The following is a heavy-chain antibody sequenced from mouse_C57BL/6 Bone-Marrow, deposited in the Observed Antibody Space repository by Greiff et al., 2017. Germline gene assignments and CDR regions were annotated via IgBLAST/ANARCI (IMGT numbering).Heavy chain of an antibody. CDR3: ARWDYGSRYAMDY. CDR1: GYTFTSYW. CDR2: IYPGSGST. J-gene: IGHJ4*01. Sequence: QVQLKQPGAELVKPGASVKMSCKASGYTFTSYWITWVKQRPGQGLEWIGDIYPGSGSTNYNEKFKSKATLTVDTSSSTAYMQLSSLTSEDSAVYYCARWDYGSRYAMDYWGQGTSVTVSS. D-gene: IGHD1-1*01. V-gene: IGHV1-55*01.